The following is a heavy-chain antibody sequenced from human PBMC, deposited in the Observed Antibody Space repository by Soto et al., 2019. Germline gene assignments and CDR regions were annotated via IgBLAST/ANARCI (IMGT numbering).Heavy chain of an antibody. CDR2: IYPGDSDT. V-gene: IGHV5-51*01. J-gene: IGHJ6*03. CDR1: GYSFTSYW. D-gene: IGHD5-12*01. CDR3: ARQGAGATINPGGLDYYYMDV. Sequence: HGESLKISCKGSGYSFTSYWIGWVRQMPGKGLEWMGIIYPGDSDTRYSPSFQGQVTISADKSISTAYLQWSSLKASDTAMYYCARQGAGATINPGGLDYYYMDVWGKGTTVTVSS.